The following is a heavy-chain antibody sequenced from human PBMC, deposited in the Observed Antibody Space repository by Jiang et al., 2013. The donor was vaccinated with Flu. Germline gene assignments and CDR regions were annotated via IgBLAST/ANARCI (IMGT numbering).Heavy chain of an antibody. J-gene: IGHJ4*02. Sequence: QLLESGGGLVKPGGSLRLSCAASRFTFSVYTMSWVRQAPGKGLEWVSSIHSSGTYVHYADSVKGRFTISRDNAKGSLYLQMNSLRAEDTAVYYCVAEHPPADYGDYGYWGQGTLVTVSS. CDR2: IHSSGTYV. D-gene: IGHD4-17*01. CDR1: RFTFSVYT. CDR3: VAEHPPADYGDYGY. V-gene: IGHV3-21*01.